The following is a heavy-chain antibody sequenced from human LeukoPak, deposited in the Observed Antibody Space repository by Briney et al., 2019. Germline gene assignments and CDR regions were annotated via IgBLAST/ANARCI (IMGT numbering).Heavy chain of an antibody. V-gene: IGHV1-8*02. CDR3: ARDHPGPLVVVPAAAFDY. J-gene: IGHJ4*02. Sequence: ASVKVSCKTSGYIFIDYEISWVRQAPGQGLEWMGWMNPKSGDTGYEQKFQGRITITRDSSISTVYMELSSLRSEDTALYYCARDHPGPLVVVPAAAFDYWGQGTLVTVSS. CDR2: MNPKSGDT. D-gene: IGHD2-2*01. CDR1: GYIFIDYE.